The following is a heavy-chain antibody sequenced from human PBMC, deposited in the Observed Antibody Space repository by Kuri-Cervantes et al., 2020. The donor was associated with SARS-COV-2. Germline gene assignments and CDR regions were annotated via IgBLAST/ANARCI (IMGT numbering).Heavy chain of an antibody. CDR3: ARSGYYSRGVTYYYMDV. J-gene: IGHJ6*03. CDR1: GGSISGNS. CDR2: IYYSGST. Sequence: GSLRLSCTVSGGSISGNSWTWIRQPPGQGLEWLGYIYYSGSTKYNPSLESRVTISLGTSRNQFSLKLSSVTAADSAVYYCARSGYYSRGVTYYYMDVWDKGTTVTVSS. V-gene: IGHV4-59*12. D-gene: IGHD3-22*01.